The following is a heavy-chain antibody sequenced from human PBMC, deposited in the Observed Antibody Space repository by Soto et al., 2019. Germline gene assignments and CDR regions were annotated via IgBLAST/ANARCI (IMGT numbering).Heavy chain of an antibody. CDR1: GASIRSSSSY. J-gene: IGHJ6*02. CDR3: VTHELRNHVLKYYDNCLEV. V-gene: IGHV4-39*01. CDR2: VHYSAST. Sequence: SETLSLTCTVSGASIRSSSSYWGWIRQPPGKGMEWIGSVHYSASTYYNQSLKSRVAKFVDTSKNQFSLKVSSVTAADTAVYYCVTHELRNHVLKYYDNCLEVWSQG. D-gene: IGHD1-1*01.